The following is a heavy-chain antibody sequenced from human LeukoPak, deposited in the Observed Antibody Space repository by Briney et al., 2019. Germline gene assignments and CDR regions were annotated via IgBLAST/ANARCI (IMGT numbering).Heavy chain of an antibody. V-gene: IGHV4-30-4*01. D-gene: IGHD3-10*01. J-gene: IGHJ4*02. CDR1: GGSISSGDYY. CDR2: IYCSGST. CDR3: AREFVGFGALDY. Sequence: SETLSLTCTVSGGSISSGDYYWSWIRQPPGKGLEWIGYIYCSGSTYYNPSLKSRVTISVDTSKNQFSLKLSSVTAADTAVYYCAREFVGFGALDYWGQGTLVTVSS.